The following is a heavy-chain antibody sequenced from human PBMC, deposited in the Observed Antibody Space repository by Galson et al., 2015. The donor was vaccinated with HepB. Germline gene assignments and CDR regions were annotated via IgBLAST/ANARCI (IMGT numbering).Heavy chain of an antibody. V-gene: IGHV3-64*01. Sequence: SLRLSCAASGFTFNTYAMHWVRQAPGKGLEYVSAISSNGRSTYYANSVKGRFIISRDNSKNILFLQMGGLRVEDMAVYYCAREVVGAPWFDPRGQGTLVTVSS. CDR2: ISSNGRST. CDR3: AREVVGAPWFDP. D-gene: IGHD1-26*01. J-gene: IGHJ5*02. CDR1: GFTFNTYA.